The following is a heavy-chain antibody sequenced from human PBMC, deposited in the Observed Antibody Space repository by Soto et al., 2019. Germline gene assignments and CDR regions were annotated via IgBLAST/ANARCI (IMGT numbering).Heavy chain of an antibody. Sequence: ASVKVSCKASGYTFTSYYIHWVRQAPGHGLEWMAIINPGGGSTDYAQKFQGRVTLTSDTSTSTVHMELSSLRYEDTAVYYCAPPGIPRETGYHCGMGVFGKGPTGIVSS. CDR3: APPGIPRETGYHCGMGV. CDR1: GYTFTSYY. J-gene: IGHJ6*04. D-gene: IGHD1-1*01. V-gene: IGHV1-46*01. CDR2: INPGGGST.